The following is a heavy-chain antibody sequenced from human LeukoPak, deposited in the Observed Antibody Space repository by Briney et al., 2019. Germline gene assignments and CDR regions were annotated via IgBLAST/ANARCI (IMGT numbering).Heavy chain of an antibody. CDR3: ARDAEITVTWYDY. J-gene: IGHJ4*02. CDR1: GGSIRSTNYY. V-gene: IGHV4-39*07. CDR2: IYYSGTT. D-gene: IGHD4-17*01. Sequence: SETLSLTCTVSGGSIRSTNYYWAWIRQPPGKGLEWIGSIYYSGTTNYNPSLKSRVTISVDTSKNQFSLKLSSVTAADTAVYYCARDAEITVTWYDYWGQGTLVTVSS.